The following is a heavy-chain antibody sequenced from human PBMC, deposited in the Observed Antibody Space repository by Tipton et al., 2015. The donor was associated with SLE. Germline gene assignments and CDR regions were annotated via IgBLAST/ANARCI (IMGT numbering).Heavy chain of an antibody. CDR1: GYTFTSYG. CDR3: AIAVAGSFVFDC. J-gene: IGHJ4*02. D-gene: IGHD6-19*01. CDR2: INGYNGYT. V-gene: IGHV1-18*01. Sequence: QSGAEVKKPGASVKVSCKASGYTFTSYGISWVRQAPGQGLEWMGWINGYNGYTNYAQKLQGRVTMTTDTSTRTAYMELRSLRSDDTAMYYCAIAVAGSFVFDCWGQGTLVTVSS.